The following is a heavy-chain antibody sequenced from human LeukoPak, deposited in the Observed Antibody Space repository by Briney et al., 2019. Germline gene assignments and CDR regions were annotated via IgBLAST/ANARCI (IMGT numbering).Heavy chain of an antibody. D-gene: IGHD6-13*01. CDR3: ARMGPSWYSAFDI. CDR1: GFTFSSYW. V-gene: IGHV3-7*03. J-gene: IGHJ3*02. Sequence: GGSLRLSCAASGFTFSSYWMSCVRQAPGKGLEWVANIKQDGSEKYYVDSVKGRFTISRDNAKNSLYLQMNSLRAEDTAVYYCARMGPSWYSAFDIWGQGTMVTVSS. CDR2: IKQDGSEK.